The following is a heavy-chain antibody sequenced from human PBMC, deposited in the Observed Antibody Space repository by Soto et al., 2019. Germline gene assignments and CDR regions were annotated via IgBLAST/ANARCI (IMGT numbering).Heavy chain of an antibody. CDR3: ARDGCSSITTCNMGGEDY. CDR2: IWYDRSNK. D-gene: IGHD2-2*02. CDR1: GFTFSSYG. J-gene: IGHJ4*02. V-gene: IGHV3-33*01. Sequence: QVQLVESGGGVVQPGRSLRLSCAASGFTFSSYGLHWVRQAPGKGLEWVAVIWYDRSNKYYADSVKGRFTISRDNSKNTLYLQMNSLRAEDTAVYYCARDGCSSITTCNMGGEDYWGQGTLVTVSS.